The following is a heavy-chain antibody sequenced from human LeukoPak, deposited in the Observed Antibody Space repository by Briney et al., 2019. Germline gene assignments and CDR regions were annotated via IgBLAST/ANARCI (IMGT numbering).Heavy chain of an antibody. J-gene: IGHJ4*02. D-gene: IGHD3-22*01. V-gene: IGHV3-53*01. Sequence: PGGSLRLSCAASGFTVRSNHMSWVRQAPGKGLEWVSVIYSGGSTYNADSVKGRFTISRDNSKNTLYLQMNSLRAEDTAVYYCAGSDSRGYYYDVYFDYWGQGTLVTVSS. CDR1: GFTVRSNH. CDR3: AGSDSRGYYYDVYFDY. CDR2: IYSGGST.